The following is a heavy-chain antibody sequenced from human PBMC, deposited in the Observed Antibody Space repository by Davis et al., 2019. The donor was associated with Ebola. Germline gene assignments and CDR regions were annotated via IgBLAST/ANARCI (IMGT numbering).Heavy chain of an antibody. V-gene: IGHV3-7*03. CDR1: GFTVSSNY. D-gene: IGHD3-10*01. Sequence: GESLKISCAASGFTVSSNYMSWVRQAPGKGLEWVANIKQDGSEKYYVDSVKGRFTISRDNAKNSLYLQMDSLRAEDTAVYYCAKETTMVRGVSYFDYWGQGTLVTVSS. CDR2: IKQDGSEK. CDR3: AKETTMVRGVSYFDY. J-gene: IGHJ4*02.